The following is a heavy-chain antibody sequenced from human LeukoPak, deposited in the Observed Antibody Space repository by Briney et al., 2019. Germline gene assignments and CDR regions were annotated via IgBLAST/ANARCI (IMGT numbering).Heavy chain of an antibody. D-gene: IGHD2-15*01. V-gene: IGHV1-8*01. CDR3: ARAETYCSGGSCYWYYYGMDV. Sequence: AASVKVSCKASGYTFTSYDINWVRQATGQGLEWMGWMNPNSGNTGYAQKFQGRVTMTRNTSISTAYMELSSLRSEDTAVYYCARAETYCSGGSCYWYYYGMDVWGQGTTVTVSS. CDR1: GYTFTSYD. CDR2: MNPNSGNT. J-gene: IGHJ6*02.